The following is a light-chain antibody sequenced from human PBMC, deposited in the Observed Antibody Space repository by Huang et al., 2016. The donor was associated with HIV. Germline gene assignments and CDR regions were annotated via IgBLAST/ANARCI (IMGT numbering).Light chain of an antibody. V-gene: IGKV1-39*01. CDR3: QQSYGTLRT. CDR1: QNINKY. CDR2: AAS. Sequence: DIQMTQSPSSLSASVGDRVTITCRASQNINKYLNWDQQKAGRAPRLLIFAASSLQGGVPSRFSGGGSGTNFTLTIDGLQPEDSAIYYCQQSYGTLRTFGQGTQVKI. J-gene: IGKJ2*01.